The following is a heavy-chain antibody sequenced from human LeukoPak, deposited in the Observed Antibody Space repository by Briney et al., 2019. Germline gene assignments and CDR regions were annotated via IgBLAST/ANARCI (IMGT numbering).Heavy chain of an antibody. V-gene: IGHV1-3*01. CDR1: GYTFTSYA. CDR3: ARSQGEYQLPYFDY. J-gene: IGHJ4*02. CDR2: INAGNGNT. Sequence: GASVKVSCKASGYTFTSYAMHWVRQAPGQRLEWMGWINAGNGNTKYSQKFQGRVAITRDTSASTAYMELSSLRSEDTAVYYCARSQGEYQLPYFDYWGQGTLVTVSS. D-gene: IGHD2-2*01.